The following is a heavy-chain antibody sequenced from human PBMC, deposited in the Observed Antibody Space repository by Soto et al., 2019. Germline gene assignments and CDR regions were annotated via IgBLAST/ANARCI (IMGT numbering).Heavy chain of an antibody. CDR3: AKYDVYGDGLWLPES. D-gene: IGHD4-17*01. CDR2: ILGRGTT. V-gene: IGHV3-23*01. CDR1: VFTFSYYA. Sequence: GGSLRLSCASSVFTFSYYAMMCVRHAPGKGLEWVAGILGRGTTYHADSVKGRFTISKDNSKSTLYLEMNSLRAEDTAVYYCAKYDVYGDGLWLPESWGQGTMVIVSS. J-gene: IGHJ4*02.